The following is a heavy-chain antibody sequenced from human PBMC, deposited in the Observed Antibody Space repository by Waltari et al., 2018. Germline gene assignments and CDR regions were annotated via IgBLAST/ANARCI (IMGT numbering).Heavy chain of an antibody. CDR1: GASVTPSD. Sequence: QVQLQESGPGLLKPSETLSLTCTGSGASVTPSDWNWIRPSPGKGLEWLGYVRCSGNNNYNPSLRSRLDMSLDTSNNRVYLELSSVTAADTAVYYCATAHPRNYYGSGTYQFDFWGRGTLVTVSS. J-gene: IGHJ4*02. CDR3: ATAHPRNYYGSGTYQFDF. V-gene: IGHV4-59*02. D-gene: IGHD3-10*01. CDR2: VRCSGNN.